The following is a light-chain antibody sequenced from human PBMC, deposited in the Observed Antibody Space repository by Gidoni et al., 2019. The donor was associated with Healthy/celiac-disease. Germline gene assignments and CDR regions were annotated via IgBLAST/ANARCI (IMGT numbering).Light chain of an antibody. CDR1: QSVSSY. CDR2: EAS. Sequence: ELLLTHSPAPLSLSPGERATLACRASQSVSSYLAWCQQKPGQAPRRLIYEASNRATGIPARVSGSGSGTDFTLTISSLEPEDFAVYYCQQRNNWPLTFXGXTKVEIK. V-gene: IGKV3-11*01. CDR3: QQRNNWPLT. J-gene: IGKJ4*01.